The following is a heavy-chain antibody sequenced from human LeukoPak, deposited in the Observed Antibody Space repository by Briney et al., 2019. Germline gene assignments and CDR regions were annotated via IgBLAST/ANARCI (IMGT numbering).Heavy chain of an antibody. CDR3: ARGIVYYYYMDV. J-gene: IGHJ6*03. CDR2: FDPEDGET. CDR1: GYTLTELS. D-gene: IGHD1-26*01. V-gene: IGHV1-24*01. Sequence: ASVKVSCKVSGYTLTELSMHWVRQAPGKGLEWMGGFDPEDGETIYAQKFQGRVTMTRDTSISTAYMELSRLRSDDTAVYYCARGIVYYYYMDVWGKGTTVTISS.